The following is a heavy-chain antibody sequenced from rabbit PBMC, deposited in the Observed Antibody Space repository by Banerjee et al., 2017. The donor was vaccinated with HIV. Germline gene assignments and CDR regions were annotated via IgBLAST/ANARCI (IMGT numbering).Heavy chain of an antibody. Sequence: QSLEESGGDLVKPEGSLTLTCTASGFDFSSYYMSWVRQAPGKGLEWIGIIYAGKGSTDYASWVNGRFTISSDNAQNTVDLQMNSLTAADTATYFCARGTDNIYETYFNLWGQGTLVTVS. CDR1: GFDFSSYY. CDR2: IYAGKGST. J-gene: IGHJ4*01. D-gene: IGHD6-1*01. CDR3: ARGTDNIYETYFNL. V-gene: IGHV1S7*01.